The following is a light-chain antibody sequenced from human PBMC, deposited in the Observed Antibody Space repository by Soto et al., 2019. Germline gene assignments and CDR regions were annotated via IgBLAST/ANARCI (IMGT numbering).Light chain of an antibody. CDR1: SSDVGSYNL. V-gene: IGLV2-23*02. J-gene: IGLJ1*01. Sequence: QSALTQPASVSGSPGQSITISCTGTSSDVGSYNLVSWYQQHPGKAPKLMIYEVSKRPSGVSNRFSGSKSGNTASLTISGLQAEDEADYYCCSYSGTNYHYVFGTGTKV. CDR2: EVS. CDR3: CSYSGTNYHYV.